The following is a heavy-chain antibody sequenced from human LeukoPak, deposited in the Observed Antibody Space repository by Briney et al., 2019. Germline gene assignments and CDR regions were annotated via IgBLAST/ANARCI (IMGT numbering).Heavy chain of an antibody. J-gene: IGHJ4*02. V-gene: IGHV5-51*01. CDR2: IYPGDSDT. CDR3: ARRWELYYFYY. D-gene: IGHD1-26*01. Sequence: GESLKTSCRVFGYSFPNHWIGWVRQMPGKGLEWMGIIYPGDSDTRYSPSFQGKVTISADKSISTAYLQWSSLKASDTAMYYCARRWELYYFYYWGQGTLVTVSS. CDR1: GYSFPNHW.